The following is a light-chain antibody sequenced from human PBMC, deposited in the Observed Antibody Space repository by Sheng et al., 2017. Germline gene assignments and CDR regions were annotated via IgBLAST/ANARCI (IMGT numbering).Light chain of an antibody. CDR2: LAGSGSY. V-gene: IGLV4-60*03. Sequence: QPVLTQSSSASASLGSSVRLTCTLSSGHSGYIIAWHQQRPGKAPRYLMRLAGSGSYHQGSGVPDRFSGSSSGADRYLTISDLQSEDEADYYCETWDNNIQVFGGGTRLTVL. J-gene: IGLJ2*01. CDR3: ETWDNNIQV. CDR1: SGHSGYI.